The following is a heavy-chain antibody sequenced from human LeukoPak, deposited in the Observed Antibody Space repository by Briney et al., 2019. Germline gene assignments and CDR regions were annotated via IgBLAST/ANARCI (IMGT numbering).Heavy chain of an antibody. J-gene: IGHJ4*02. Sequence: GGSLRLSCAASGFTFSDYYMSWIRQAPGKGLEWVSYISSSGSTIYYADSVKGRFTISRDNAKNSLYLQMNSLRAEDTAVYYCARDDDYGDSSLDYWGQGTLVTVSS. CDR1: GFTFSDYY. CDR2: ISSSGSTI. D-gene: IGHD4-17*01. CDR3: ARDDDYGDSSLDY. V-gene: IGHV3-11*04.